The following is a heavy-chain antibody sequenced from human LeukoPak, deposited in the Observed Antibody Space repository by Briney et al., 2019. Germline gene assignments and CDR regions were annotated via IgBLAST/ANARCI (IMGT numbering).Heavy chain of an antibody. D-gene: IGHD6-13*01. CDR3: ALNRRGIAAAGTDGEYYFDY. Sequence: ASVKVSCKASGYTFTGYYMHWVRQAPGQGLEWMGWMNPNSGGTNYAQNFQGWVTMTRDTSISTAYMELSRLRSDDTAVYYCALNRRGIAAAGTDGEYYFDYWGQGTLVTVSS. V-gene: IGHV1-2*04. CDR1: GYTFTGYY. J-gene: IGHJ4*02. CDR2: MNPNSGGT.